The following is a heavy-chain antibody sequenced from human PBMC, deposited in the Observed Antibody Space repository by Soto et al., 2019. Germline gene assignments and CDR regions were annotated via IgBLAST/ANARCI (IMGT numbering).Heavy chain of an antibody. CDR2: INSDGTTA. Sequence: EVQLVESGGDLFQPGGSLRLSCAASGFTFTSYWVHWVRQAPGKGLVWVSRINSDGTTANYADSVTGRFTISRDNAKNTVYLQMNSLRVEDTAVYYCARGIKNYYGVDVWGQGTTVTVSS. CDR1: GFTFTSYW. J-gene: IGHJ6*02. CDR3: ARGIKNYYGVDV. V-gene: IGHV3-74*01.